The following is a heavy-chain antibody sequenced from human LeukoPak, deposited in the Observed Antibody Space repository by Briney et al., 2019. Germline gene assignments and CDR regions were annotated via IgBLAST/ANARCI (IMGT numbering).Heavy chain of an antibody. J-gene: IGHJ4*02. V-gene: IGHV1-2*02. Sequence: ASVKVSCKASGYTFTSFIVGWVRQAPGQGLEWMGWINPNSGGINYAQKFQGRVTMTRDTSISTAYMELSRLRSDDTAVYYCARMGNDFGPWAKYYFDSWAREPWSPSPQ. CDR2: INPNSGGI. D-gene: IGHD3-3*01. CDR3: ARMGNDFGPWAKYYFDS. CDR1: GYTFTSFI.